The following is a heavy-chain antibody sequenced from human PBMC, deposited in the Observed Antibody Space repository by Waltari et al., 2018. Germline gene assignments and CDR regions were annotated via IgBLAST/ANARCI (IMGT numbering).Heavy chain of an antibody. V-gene: IGHV3-23*01. CDR2: STADGRSR. J-gene: IGHJ2*01. D-gene: IGHD3-10*01. CDR3: AKADFGNPYWFFDL. Sequence: EGQLLESGGGLVKTGGSLRLSCAESGYMFSLYLLTWVRQAPGKGLDWVSTSTADGRSRNYADSVKGRFTISRDNSKNILDLQMNTLRAEDTAVYFCAKADFGNPYWFFDLWGRGTLLTVSS. CDR1: GYMFSLYL.